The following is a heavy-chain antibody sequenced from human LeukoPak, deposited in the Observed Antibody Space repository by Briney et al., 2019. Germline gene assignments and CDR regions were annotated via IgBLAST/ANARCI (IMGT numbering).Heavy chain of an antibody. V-gene: IGHV4-30-4*01. J-gene: IGHJ4*02. CDR1: GGSISSGDYY. Sequence: PSQTLSLTCTVSGGSISSGDYYWSWIRQPPGKGLEWIGYIYYSGSTYYNPSLKSRVTISVDTSKNQFSLKLSPVTAADTAVHYCASISIVGATAHFGCWGQGTLVTVSS. CDR2: IYYSGST. D-gene: IGHD1-26*01. CDR3: ASISIVGATAHFGC.